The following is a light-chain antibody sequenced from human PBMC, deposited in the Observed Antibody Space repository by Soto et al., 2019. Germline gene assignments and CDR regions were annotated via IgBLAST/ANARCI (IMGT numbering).Light chain of an antibody. CDR3: QQYGSSPQT. Sequence: EIVMTQSPATLSVSRGERATLSCRASQSVSNNYLAWYKQKPGQAPRVLIYGASSRATGIPDRVSGSGSGTDFTLTISRLEPEDFAVYYCQQYGSSPQTFGQGTKVDIK. CDR2: GAS. V-gene: IGKV3-20*01. J-gene: IGKJ1*01. CDR1: QSVSNNY.